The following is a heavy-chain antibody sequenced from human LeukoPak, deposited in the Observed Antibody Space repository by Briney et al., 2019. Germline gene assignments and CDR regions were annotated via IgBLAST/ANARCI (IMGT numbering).Heavy chain of an antibody. J-gene: IGHJ6*03. D-gene: IGHD2-15*01. V-gene: IGHV1-69*13. CDR2: IIPIFGTA. CDR3: ARDYCSGGSCYQTWDYYYYYMDV. Sequence: SVKVSCKASGGTFSSYAISWVRQAPGQGLEWMGGIIPIFGTANYAQKFQGRVTITADESTSTAYMELCSLRSEDTAVHYCARDYCSGGSCYQTWDYYYYYMDVWGKGTTVTVSS. CDR1: GGTFSSYA.